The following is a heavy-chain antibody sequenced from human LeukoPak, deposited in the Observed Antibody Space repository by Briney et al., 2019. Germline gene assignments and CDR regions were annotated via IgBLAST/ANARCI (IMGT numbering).Heavy chain of an antibody. CDR3: TTEGGITLRPLFDF. CDR2: IKSKNDGGTT. CDR1: GITLSRVW. V-gene: IGHV3-15*01. D-gene: IGHD1-14*01. Sequence: GGSLRLSCAAPGITLSRVWACCVRQAPGKGLEWVGRIKSKNDGGTTDYAAPVRGRFTISTDDAKITSYQQINNLKIEDTTTRSCTTEGGITLRPLFDFWGQGTLVTVSS. J-gene: IGHJ4*02.